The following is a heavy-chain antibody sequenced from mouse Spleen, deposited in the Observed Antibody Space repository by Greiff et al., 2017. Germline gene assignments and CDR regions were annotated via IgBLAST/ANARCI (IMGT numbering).Heavy chain of an antibody. J-gene: IGHJ2*01. CDR2: IYPGNSDT. CDR3: TGYYYGSSTDY. Sequence: EVQLVESGTVLARPGASVKMSCKASGYSFTSYWMHWVKQRPGQGLEWIGAIYPGNSDTSYNQKFKGKAKLTAVTSASTAYMELSSLTNEDSAVYYCTGYYYGSSTDYWGQGTTLTVSS. CDR1: GYSFTSYW. V-gene: IGHV1-5*01. D-gene: IGHD1-1*01.